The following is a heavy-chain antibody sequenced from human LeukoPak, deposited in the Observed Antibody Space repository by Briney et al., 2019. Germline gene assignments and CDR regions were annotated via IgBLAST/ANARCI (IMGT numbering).Heavy chain of an antibody. J-gene: IGHJ3*02. D-gene: IGHD3-10*01. V-gene: IGHV4-61*05. CDR1: GGSISSSSYH. CDR2: IYYSGST. CDR3: ARHSDYYDAFDI. Sequence: SETLSLTCTVSGGSISSSSYHWGWIRQPPGKGLEWIGYIYYSGSTNYNPSLNSRVTISVDTSKNQFSLKLSSVTAADTAVYYCARHSDYYDAFDIWGQGTMVTVSS.